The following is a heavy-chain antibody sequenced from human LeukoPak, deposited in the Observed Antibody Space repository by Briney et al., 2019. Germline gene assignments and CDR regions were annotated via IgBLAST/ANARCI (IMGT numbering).Heavy chain of an antibody. CDR2: INHSGST. V-gene: IGHV4-34*01. J-gene: IGHJ6*02. CDR1: GGSFSGYY. CDR3: ARRYYYYYGMDV. Sequence: SETLSLTCAVYGGSFSGYYWSWIRQPPGKGLEWIGEINHSGSTNYNPSLKSRVTISVYTSKNQFSLKLSSVTAADTAVYYCARRYYYYYGMDVWGQGTTVTVSS.